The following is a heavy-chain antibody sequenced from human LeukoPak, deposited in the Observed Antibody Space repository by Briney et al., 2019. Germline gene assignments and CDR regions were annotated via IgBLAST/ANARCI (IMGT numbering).Heavy chain of an antibody. J-gene: IGHJ6*04. D-gene: IGHD3-3*01. CDR1: GFTFNDYA. CDR3: AKDPPVDYDFWSGVLDV. Sequence: PGGSLRLACAASGFTFNDYAMSWVRQAPGQGLQWVSSVSGSGDSTEYADSVKGRFTISRDNSKNTLYLQMNSLRAEDTAVYYCAKDPPVDYDFWSGVLDVWGKGTTVTVSS. CDR2: VSGSGDST. V-gene: IGHV3-23*01.